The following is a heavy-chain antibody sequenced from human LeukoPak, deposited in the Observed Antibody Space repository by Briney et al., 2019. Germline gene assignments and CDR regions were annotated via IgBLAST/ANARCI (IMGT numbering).Heavy chain of an antibody. Sequence: PGGSLRLSCAASGFTFDDYAMHWVRRAPGKGLEWVSGGSWNSGSIGYADSVKGRFTISRDNAKNSLYLQMNSLRAEDTALYYCAKGGPQNYYAKGYYYGMDVWGQGTTVTVSS. D-gene: IGHD3-10*01. CDR1: GFTFDDYA. V-gene: IGHV3-9*01. J-gene: IGHJ6*02. CDR2: GSWNSGSI. CDR3: AKGGPQNYYAKGYYYGMDV.